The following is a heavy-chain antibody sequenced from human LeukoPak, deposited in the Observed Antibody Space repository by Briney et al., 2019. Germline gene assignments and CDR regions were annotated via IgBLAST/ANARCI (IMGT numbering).Heavy chain of an antibody. CDR2: IYTSGST. Sequence: PSETLSLTCTVSGGSISSGSYYWSRIRQPAGKGLEWIGRIYTSGSTNYSPSLKSRVTISVDTSKNQFSLKLSSVTAADTAVYYCARYYDSSGYYYYYMDVWGKGTTVTVSS. CDR1: GGSISSGSYY. V-gene: IGHV4-61*02. J-gene: IGHJ6*03. CDR3: ARYYDSSGYYYYYMDV. D-gene: IGHD3-22*01.